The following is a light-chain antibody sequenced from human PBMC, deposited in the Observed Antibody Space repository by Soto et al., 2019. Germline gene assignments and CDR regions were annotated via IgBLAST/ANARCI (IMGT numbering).Light chain of an antibody. CDR2: LGS. CDR1: QSLLHSNGYNY. J-gene: IGKJ5*01. CDR3: MQGPHWPPIT. Sequence: IGMTQSPLALPVTPGEPASSSCRSSQSLLHSNGYNYLDWYLQKPGQSPQLLIYLGSNRSSGVPDRFSGSGSGTDFTLKISRVEAEDVGVYYCMQGPHWPPITFGQGTLLEVK. V-gene: IGKV2-28*01.